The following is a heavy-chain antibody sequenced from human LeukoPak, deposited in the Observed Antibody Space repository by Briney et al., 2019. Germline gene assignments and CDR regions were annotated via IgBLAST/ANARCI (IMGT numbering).Heavy chain of an antibody. J-gene: IGHJ4*02. CDR2: IYISGST. V-gene: IGHV4-4*07. CDR1: GASISSYH. CDR3: ARDWNSRFDF. D-gene: IGHD6-13*01. Sequence: PSETLSLTCSVSGASISSYHWSWIRQPAEKGLEWIGRIYISGSTNYNPSLKSRLTMAVDTSKNQFSLKLNSVTAADTAVYYCARDWNSRFDFWGQGTLVTVSS.